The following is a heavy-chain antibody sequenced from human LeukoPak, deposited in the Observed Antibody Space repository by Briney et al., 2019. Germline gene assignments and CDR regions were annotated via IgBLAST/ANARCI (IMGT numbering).Heavy chain of an antibody. Sequence: PGGSLRLSCAASGFTFSSYAMSWVRQAPGKGLEWVPAISGSGGSTYYADSVKGRFTISRDNSKNTLYPQMDSLRAEDTAVYYCARTHPRIGYCSSTSCYYAFDIWGQGTMVTVSS. V-gene: IGHV3-23*01. CDR3: ARTHPRIGYCSSTSCYYAFDI. J-gene: IGHJ3*02. CDR1: GFTFSSYA. CDR2: ISGSGGST. D-gene: IGHD2-2*01.